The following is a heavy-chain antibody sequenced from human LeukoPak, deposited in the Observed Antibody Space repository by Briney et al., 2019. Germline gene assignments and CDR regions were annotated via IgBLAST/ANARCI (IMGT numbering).Heavy chain of an antibody. D-gene: IGHD3-10*02. V-gene: IGHV3-48*03. J-gene: IGHJ6*04. CDR1: GFTFSSYE. CDR3: AELGITMIGGV. CDR2: ISSSGSTI. Sequence: GGSLRLSCAASGFTFSSYEMNWVRQAPGKGPEWVSYISSSGSTIYYADSVRGRFTISRDNAKNSLYLQMNSLRAEDTAVYYCAELGITMIGGVWGKGTTVTISS.